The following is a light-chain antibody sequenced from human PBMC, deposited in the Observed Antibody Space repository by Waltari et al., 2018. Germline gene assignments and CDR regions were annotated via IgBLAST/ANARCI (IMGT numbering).Light chain of an antibody. J-gene: IGLJ1*01. CDR2: DVS. Sequence: QSALTQPASVSGSPGQSITISCTGTSRDIGGYNYISWYQQPPGKAPKVVIFDVSYRPSGVSNRFSGAKSGNTASLTISGLQAEDEANYYRNSYTSSHGLVFGTGTKVTVL. V-gene: IGLV2-14*03. CDR3: NSYTSSHGLV. CDR1: SRDIGGYNY.